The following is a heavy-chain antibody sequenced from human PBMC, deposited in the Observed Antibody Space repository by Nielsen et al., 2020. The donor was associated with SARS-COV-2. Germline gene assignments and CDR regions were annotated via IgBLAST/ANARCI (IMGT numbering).Heavy chain of an antibody. CDR1: GFSVSDSA. V-gene: IGHV3-23*01. CDR3: TKEGSLGYFVS. D-gene: IGHD3-10*01. J-gene: IGHJ4*02. Sequence: GESLKISCGASGFSVSDSAMGWVRQAPGKGLEWVSTINNINGGETHYADFVKGRSTIFRDTSKNTLFLQMSSLRVEDTALYYCTKEGSLGYFVSWGPGTLVTVSS. CDR2: INNINGGET.